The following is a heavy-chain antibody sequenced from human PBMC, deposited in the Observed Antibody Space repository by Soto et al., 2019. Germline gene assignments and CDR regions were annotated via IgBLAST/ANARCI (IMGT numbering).Heavy chain of an antibody. J-gene: IGHJ4*02. CDR2: ISYDGSNK. CDR1: GFTFSSYA. Sequence: QVQLVESGGGVVQPGRSLRLSCAASGFTFSSYAMQWVRQAPGKGLGWVAVISYDGSNKYYADSVKGRFTISRDTSKNTLYLQMNSLRAEDTAVYYCAKAYRDYDILTGYDYWGQGTLVTVSS. V-gene: IGHV3-30*18. D-gene: IGHD3-9*01. CDR3: AKAYRDYDILTGYDY.